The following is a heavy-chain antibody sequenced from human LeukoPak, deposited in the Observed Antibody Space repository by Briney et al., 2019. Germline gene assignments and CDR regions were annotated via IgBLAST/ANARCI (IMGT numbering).Heavy chain of an antibody. Sequence: KSSETLSLTCTVSGVSISNYYWSWIRQPPGKGLEWIGYIYYSGSTNYNPSLKSRVTISVDTSKNQFSLKLSSVTAADTAVYYCATSMHGYFSGGSCYGAFDIWGQGTMVTVSS. J-gene: IGHJ3*02. D-gene: IGHD2-15*01. CDR2: IYYSGST. CDR1: GVSISNYY. V-gene: IGHV4-59*01. CDR3: ATSMHGYFSGGSCYGAFDI.